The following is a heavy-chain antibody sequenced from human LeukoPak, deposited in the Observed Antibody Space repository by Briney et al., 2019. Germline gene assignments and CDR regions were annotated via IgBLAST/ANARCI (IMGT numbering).Heavy chain of an antibody. J-gene: IGHJ4*02. D-gene: IGHD3-3*01. CDR2: ISGSGDRT. Sequence: GGSLRLSCAASGFSFSSFSSFVMSWVRQAPGKGLEVVSAISGSGDRTYYADSVKGRFTISRDNSKNTLYLQMNSLRAEDTAVYYCAKMKGDYDFWSGYRPNFDYWGQGTLVTVSS. V-gene: IGHV3-23*01. CDR1: GFSFSSFSSFV. CDR3: AKMKGDYDFWSGYRPNFDY.